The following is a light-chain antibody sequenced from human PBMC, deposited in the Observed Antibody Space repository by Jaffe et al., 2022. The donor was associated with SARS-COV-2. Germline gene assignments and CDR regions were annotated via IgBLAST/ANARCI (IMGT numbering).Light chain of an antibody. CDR3: CSYTSSNTWV. CDR2: EVS. J-gene: IGLJ3*02. V-gene: IGLV2-14*01. Sequence: QSALTQPASVSGSPGQSITISCTGTSSDVGAYKYVSWYQQHPGKAPKFMIYEVSNRPSGVSDRFYGSKSGNTASLTISGLREEDEADYYCCSYTSSNTWVFGGGTRLTVL. CDR1: SSDVGAYKY.